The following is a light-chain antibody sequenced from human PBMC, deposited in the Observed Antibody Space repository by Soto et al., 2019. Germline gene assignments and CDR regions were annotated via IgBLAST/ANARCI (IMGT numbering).Light chain of an antibody. J-gene: IGLJ2*01. CDR3: AAWEDSLNGVV. CDR1: SSNIRSNT. CDR2: SNN. V-gene: IGLV1-44*01. Sequence: QSVLTQPPSASGTPGQRVTISCSGSSSNIRSNTVNWYQQLPGTAPKLLIYSNNQRPSGVPDRFSGSKSGTSASLAISGLQSADEADYYCAAWEDSLNGVVFGGGTKLTVL.